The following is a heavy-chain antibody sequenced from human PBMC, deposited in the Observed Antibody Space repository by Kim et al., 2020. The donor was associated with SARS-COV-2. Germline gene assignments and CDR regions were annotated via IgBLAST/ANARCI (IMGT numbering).Heavy chain of an antibody. D-gene: IGHD2-15*01. CDR2: IRQGGSDK. CDR1: GFSFSSYW. CDR3: ARVPFSGEGYYDC. Sequence: GGSLRLSCAGSGFSFSSYWMSWVRQAPGKGLEWVANIRQGGSDKYYADSVKGRFTISRDNAKNSLYLQMNSPSAEDTAVYYCARVPFSGEGYYDCWGQGT. V-gene: IGHV3-7*01. J-gene: IGHJ4*02.